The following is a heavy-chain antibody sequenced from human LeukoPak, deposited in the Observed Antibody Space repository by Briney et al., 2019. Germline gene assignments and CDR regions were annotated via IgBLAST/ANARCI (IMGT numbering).Heavy chain of an antibody. D-gene: IGHD2-21*02. J-gene: IGHJ4*02. CDR2: ISSSSSYI. Sequence: GGSLRLSCAASGFTFSSYSMNWVRQARGKGLEWVSSISSSSSYIYYADSVKGRFTISRDNAKNSLYLQMNSLRAEDTAVYYCASLSDCGGDCYYFDYWGQGTLVTVFS. CDR3: ASLSDCGGDCYYFDY. V-gene: IGHV3-21*01. CDR1: GFTFSSYS.